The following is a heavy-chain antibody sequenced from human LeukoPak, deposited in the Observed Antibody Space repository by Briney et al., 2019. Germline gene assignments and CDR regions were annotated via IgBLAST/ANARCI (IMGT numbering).Heavy chain of an antibody. J-gene: IGHJ4*02. CDR1: GFTFSTYA. V-gene: IGHV3-15*01. D-gene: IGHD6-19*01. Sequence: GGSLRLSCAASGFTFSTYAMSWVRQAPGKGLEWVGRIKSKTDGGTTDYAAPVKGRFTISRDDSKNTLNLQMNSLKTEDTAVYYCTPSIAVAGSLDYWGQGTLVTVSS. CDR3: TPSIAVAGSLDY. CDR2: IKSKTDGGTT.